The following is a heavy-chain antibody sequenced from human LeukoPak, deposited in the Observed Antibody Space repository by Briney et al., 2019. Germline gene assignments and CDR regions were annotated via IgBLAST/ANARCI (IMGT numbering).Heavy chain of an antibody. CDR3: ARYYYDSSGYHPGPTNWFDP. J-gene: IGHJ5*02. D-gene: IGHD3-22*01. Sequence: ASVKVSCKASGYTFTSYYMHWVRQAPGQGLEWMGIINPSGGSTSYAQKFQGRVTMTRDTSTSTVYMELSSLRSEDTAVYYCARYYYDSSGYHPGPTNWFDPWGQGTLVTVSS. CDR2: INPSGGST. V-gene: IGHV1-46*01. CDR1: GYTFTSYY.